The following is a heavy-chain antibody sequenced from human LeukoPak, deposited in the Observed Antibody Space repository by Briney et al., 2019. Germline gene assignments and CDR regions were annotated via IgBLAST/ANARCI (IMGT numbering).Heavy chain of an antibody. D-gene: IGHD6-25*01. CDR2: IIPIFGTA. CDR3: ARLPSGYYYYYMDV. CDR1: GGTFSSYA. J-gene: IGHJ6*03. Sequence: SVKVSCKASGGTFSSYAISWVRQAPGQGLEWMGGIIPIFGTANYAQKFQGRVTITADKSTSTAYMELSSLRSEDTAVYYCARLPSGYYYYYMDVWGKGTTVTVSS. V-gene: IGHV1-69*06.